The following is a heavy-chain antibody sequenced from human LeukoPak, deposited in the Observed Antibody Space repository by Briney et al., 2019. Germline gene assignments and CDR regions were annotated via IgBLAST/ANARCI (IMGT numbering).Heavy chain of an antibody. CDR1: GYTLTELS. CDR2: FDLEDGET. V-gene: IGHV1-24*01. Sequence: ALVKVSCKVSGYTLTELSMHWVRQAPGKGLEWMGGFDLEDGETIYAQKFQGRVTMTEDTSTDTAYMELSSLRSEDTAVYYCATGGVLWFGESPNYFDYWGQGTLVTVSS. CDR3: ATGGVLWFGESPNYFDY. J-gene: IGHJ4*02. D-gene: IGHD3-10*01.